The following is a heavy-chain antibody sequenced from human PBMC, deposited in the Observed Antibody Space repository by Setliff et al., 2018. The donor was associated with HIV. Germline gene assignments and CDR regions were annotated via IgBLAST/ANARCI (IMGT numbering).Heavy chain of an antibody. D-gene: IGHD6-6*01. CDR1: GGSISGFY. CDR3: ARIDWQLWWFDP. CDR2: IYNSGNT. V-gene: IGHV4-4*07. J-gene: IGHJ5*02. Sequence: LSLTCTVSGGSISGFYWNWIRQPAGKGLEWIGRIYNSGNTNYNPSLKSRVTMSVDTSKNQFSLKLSSVTAADTAVYYCARIDWQLWWFDPWGQGTLVTVSS.